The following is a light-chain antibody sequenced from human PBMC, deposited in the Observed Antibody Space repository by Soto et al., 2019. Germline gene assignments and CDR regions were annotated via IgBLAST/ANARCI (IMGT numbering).Light chain of an antibody. V-gene: IGLV2-23*02. CDR2: EVT. J-gene: IGLJ2*01. Sequence: QSALTQPASVSGSPGQSITISCTGTSSDVGSYDLVSWYQQHPGKAPKLMIYEVTKRPSGVSTRFSGSKSGNTASLTISGLQAEDETDYYCCSYAPSSTFVVFGGGTKLTVL. CDR1: SSDVGSYDL. CDR3: CSYAPSSTFVV.